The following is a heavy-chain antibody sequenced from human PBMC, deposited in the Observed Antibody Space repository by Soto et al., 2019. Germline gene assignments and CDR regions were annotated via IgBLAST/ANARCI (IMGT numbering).Heavy chain of an antibody. CDR3: ARAGGITMVRGVIRYYYGMDV. J-gene: IGHJ6*02. CDR1: GGSISSYY. V-gene: IGHV4-59*01. Sequence: SETLSLTCTVSGGSISSYYWSWIRQPPGKGLEWIGYIYYSGSTNYNPSLKSRVTISVDTSKNQFSLKLSSVTAADTAVYYCARAGGITMVRGVIRYYYGMDVWGQGTTVTVS. CDR2: IYYSGST. D-gene: IGHD3-10*01.